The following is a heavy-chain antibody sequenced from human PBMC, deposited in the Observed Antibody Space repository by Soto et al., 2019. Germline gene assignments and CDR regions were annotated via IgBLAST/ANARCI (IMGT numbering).Heavy chain of an antibody. Sequence: EVQLVESGGGLVQPGGSLRLSCAASGFTFSSYWMSWVRQAPGKGLEWVANIKQDGSEKYYVDSVKGRFTISRDNATNSLYLQMNSLRAEDTAVYYCASDETYYDFWSGYPLDYWGQGTLVTVSS. CDR2: IKQDGSEK. CDR1: GFTFSSYW. CDR3: ASDETYYDFWSGYPLDY. J-gene: IGHJ4*02. V-gene: IGHV3-7*03. D-gene: IGHD3-3*01.